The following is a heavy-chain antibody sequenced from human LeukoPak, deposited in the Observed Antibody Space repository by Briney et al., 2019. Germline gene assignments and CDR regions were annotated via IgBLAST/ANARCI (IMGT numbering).Heavy chain of an antibody. CDR3: ASSTHDVNGSGSYYTA. CDR2: IYYSGST. CDR1: GGSISSYY. J-gene: IGHJ5*02. V-gene: IGHV4-59*01. Sequence: ASETLSLTCTVSGGSISSYYWSWIRQPPGKGLEWIGYIYYSGSTNYNPSLKSRVTISVDTSKNQFSLKLSSVTAADTAVYYCASSTHDVNGSGSYYTAWGQGTLVAVSS. D-gene: IGHD3-10*01.